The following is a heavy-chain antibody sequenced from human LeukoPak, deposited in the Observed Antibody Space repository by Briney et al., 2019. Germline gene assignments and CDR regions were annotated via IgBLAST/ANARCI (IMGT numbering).Heavy chain of an antibody. J-gene: IGHJ3*02. Sequence: PSETLSLTCAVYGGSFSGYYWSWIRQPPGKGLEWIGEINHSGSTNYNPSHKSRVTISVDTSKNQFSLKLSSVTAADTAVYYCARGGELRYAFDIWGQGTMVTVFS. CDR3: ARGGELRYAFDI. V-gene: IGHV4-34*01. D-gene: IGHD1-26*01. CDR2: INHSGST. CDR1: GGSFSGYY.